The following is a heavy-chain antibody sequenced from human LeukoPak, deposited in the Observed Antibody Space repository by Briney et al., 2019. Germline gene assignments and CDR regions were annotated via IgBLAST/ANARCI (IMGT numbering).Heavy chain of an antibody. CDR1: GGSFSSYT. CDR3: ARETSGGGY. Sequence: SVKVSCKASGGSFSSYTINWVRQAPGQGLEWMGRIIPILGIPQYSQRFQGRVTITADTSASTAYMELSSLRSEDTAVYYSARETSGGGYWGQGTLVTVSS. V-gene: IGHV1-69*04. CDR2: IIPILGIP. D-gene: IGHD2-15*01. J-gene: IGHJ4*02.